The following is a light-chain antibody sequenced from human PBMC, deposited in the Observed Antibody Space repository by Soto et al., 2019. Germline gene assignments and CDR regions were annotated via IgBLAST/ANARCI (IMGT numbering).Light chain of an antibody. Sequence: DIQMTHSPFTLSASVVDRVTITFRSSQSISNWLAWYQQKPGKAPNLLIYDASSLESGVPSRFSGSGSGTEFTLTISSLQPDDFATYYCHQYDSYSSEFGQGTKVDIK. CDR1: QSISNW. CDR3: HQYDSYSSE. V-gene: IGKV1-5*01. CDR2: DAS. J-gene: IGKJ1*01.